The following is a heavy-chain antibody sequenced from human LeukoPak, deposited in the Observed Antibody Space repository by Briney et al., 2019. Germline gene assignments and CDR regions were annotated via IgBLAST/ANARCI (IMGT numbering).Heavy chain of an antibody. CDR3: ARQGLLWFGELTYWFDP. V-gene: IGHV4-59*08. CDR2: IYYSGST. D-gene: IGHD3-10*01. J-gene: IGHJ5*02. Sequence: SETLSLTCTVSGGSISGYYWSWIRQPPGKGLEWIGYIYYSGSTNYNPSLKSRVTISVDTSKNQFSLKLSSVTAADTAVYYCARQGLLWFGELTYWFDPWGQGTLVTVSS. CDR1: GGSISGYY.